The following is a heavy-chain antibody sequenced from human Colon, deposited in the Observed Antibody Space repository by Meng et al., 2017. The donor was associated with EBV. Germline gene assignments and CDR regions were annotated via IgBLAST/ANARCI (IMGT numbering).Heavy chain of an antibody. CDR3: ARTFGYCSNNNCPRTLGY. CDR2: INHSGSA. CDR1: GGSLSGYY. V-gene: IGHV4-34*01. D-gene: IGHD2-2*03. Sequence: QVQLHQWGAGLLKPSETLSLTCGVSGGSLSGYYWSWIRHFPGRTLEFIGDINHSGSANYNPSLRSRVTISVGTSKNQIFLNLHSVTAADTAVYHCARTFGYCSNNNCPRTLGYWGQGTLVTVSS. J-gene: IGHJ4*02.